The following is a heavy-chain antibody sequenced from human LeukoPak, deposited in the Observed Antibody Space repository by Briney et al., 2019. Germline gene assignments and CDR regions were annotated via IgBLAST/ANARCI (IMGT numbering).Heavy chain of an antibody. CDR1: GYTFTSCD. CDR2: MNPNSGNT. CDR3: ARAREWAKSNFYYYMDV. J-gene: IGHJ6*03. Sequence: ASVKVSCKASGYTFTSCDINWVRQATGQGLEWMGWMNPNSGNTGYGQKFQGRVTMTRNTSISTAYMELTSLKSEDTAVYYCARAREWAKSNFYYYMDVWGKGTTVTVSS. V-gene: IGHV1-8*01. D-gene: IGHD1-26*01.